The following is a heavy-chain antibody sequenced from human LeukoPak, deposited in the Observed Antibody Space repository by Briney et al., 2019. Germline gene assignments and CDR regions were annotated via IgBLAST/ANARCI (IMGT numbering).Heavy chain of an antibody. Sequence: NTSETLSLTCTVSGGSIRSYYCSWIRQPPGKGLEWIGYIYTSGSTNYNPSLKSRVTISVDTSKNQFSLKLSSVTAADTAVYYCARLYCSSTSCHLGVDYWGQGTLVTVSS. J-gene: IGHJ4*02. D-gene: IGHD2-2*01. CDR1: GGSIRSYY. V-gene: IGHV4-4*09. CDR2: IYTSGST. CDR3: ARLYCSSTSCHLGVDY.